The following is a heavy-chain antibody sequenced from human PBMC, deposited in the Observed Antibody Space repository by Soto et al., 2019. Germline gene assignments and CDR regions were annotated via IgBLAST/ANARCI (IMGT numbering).Heavy chain of an antibody. CDR1: GHTFTGYY. CDR2: INPNSGGT. J-gene: IGHJ6*02. D-gene: IGHD2-21*02. CDR3: ARTVVVTAISYQYYGMDA. Sequence: GASVKVSCKASGHTFTGYYMHWVRQAPGQGLEWMGWINPNSGGTNYAQTFQGWVTMTRDTSISTAYMELSRLRSDDTAVYYCARTVVVTAISYQYYGMDAWGQGTTVTVSS. V-gene: IGHV1-2*04.